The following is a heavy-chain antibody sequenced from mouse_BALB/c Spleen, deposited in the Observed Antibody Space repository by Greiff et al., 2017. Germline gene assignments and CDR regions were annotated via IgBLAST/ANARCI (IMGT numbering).Heavy chain of an antibody. D-gene: IGHD1-1*01. CDR1: GYSFTSYY. CDR2: IFPGSGNT. J-gene: IGHJ2*01. V-gene: IGHV1-66*01. CDR3: ATNYYGSRGDYFDY. Sequence: QVQLQQSGPELVKPGASVKISCKASGYSFTSYYIHWVKQRPGQGLEWIGWIFPGSGNTKYNEKFKGKATLTADTSSSTAYMQLSSLTSEDSAVYFCATNYYGSRGDYFDYWGQGTTLTVSS.